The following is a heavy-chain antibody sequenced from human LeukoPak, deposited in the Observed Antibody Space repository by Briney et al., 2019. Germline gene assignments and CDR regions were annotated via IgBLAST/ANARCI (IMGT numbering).Heavy chain of an antibody. D-gene: IGHD2-15*01. Sequence: SETLSLTCAVYGGSFSGYYWSWIRQPPGKGLEWIGEINHSGSTNYNPSLKSRVTISVDTSKNQFSLKLSSVTAADTAVYYCAREGYCSGGSYYYFDYWGQGTLVTVSS. V-gene: IGHV4-34*01. CDR1: GGSFSGYY. J-gene: IGHJ4*02. CDR2: INHSGST. CDR3: AREGYCSGGSYYYFDY.